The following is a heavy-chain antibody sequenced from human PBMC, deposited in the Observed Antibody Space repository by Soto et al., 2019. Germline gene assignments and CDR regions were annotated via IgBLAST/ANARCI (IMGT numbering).Heavy chain of an antibody. D-gene: IGHD3-3*01. CDR2: IYYSGST. J-gene: IGHJ6*02. V-gene: IGHV4-59*01. CDR3: ARAQITIFGVAPYGMDV. CDR1: GGAISSYY. Sequence: PSETLSLTCTVSGGAISSYYWSWIRQPPGKGLEWIGYIYYSGSTNYNPSLKSRVTISVDTSKNQFSLKLSSVTAADTAVYYCARAQITIFGVAPYGMDVWGQGTTVTVSS.